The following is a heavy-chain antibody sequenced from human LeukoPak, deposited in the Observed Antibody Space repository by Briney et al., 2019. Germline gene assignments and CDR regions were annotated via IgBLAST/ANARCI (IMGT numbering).Heavy chain of an antibody. D-gene: IGHD4-17*01. Sequence: GGSLRLSCAASGFTFSNYWMHWVRQTPGKGLVWVSRINSDGTTTKYADSVKGRFTISRDNAKYTLYLQMNSLGAEDTAVYYCARAESVNGDYVLWGYWGQGTLVTVSS. J-gene: IGHJ4*02. CDR1: GFTFSNYW. V-gene: IGHV3-74*03. CDR2: INSDGTTT. CDR3: ARAESVNGDYVLWGY.